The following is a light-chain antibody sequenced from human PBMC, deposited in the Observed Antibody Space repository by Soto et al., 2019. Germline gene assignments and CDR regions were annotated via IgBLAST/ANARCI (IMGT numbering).Light chain of an antibody. V-gene: IGKV3-20*01. CDR3: QQYGSSGT. CDR2: AAS. J-gene: IGKJ1*01. Sequence: EVVLTQSPGTLSLSPGERASLSCRASQSVSNSFLAWYQQKAGQSPRLLICAASARAIGIPDRFSGSGSGTDFTLTISRLEPEDFAVYYCQQYGSSGTFGQGTKVDIK. CDR1: QSVSNSF.